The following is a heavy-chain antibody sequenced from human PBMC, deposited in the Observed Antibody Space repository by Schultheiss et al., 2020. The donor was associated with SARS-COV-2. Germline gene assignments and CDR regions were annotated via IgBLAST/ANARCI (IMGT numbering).Heavy chain of an antibody. CDR1: GFTFSSYW. D-gene: IGHD4-17*01. CDR3: ARDRRRLPYYYYYYMDV. V-gene: IGHV3-74*01. Sequence: GESLKISCAASGFTFSSYWMHWVRQAPGKGLVWVSRINSDGSSTSYADSVKGRFTISRDNAKNTLYLQMNSLRAEDTAVYYCARDRRRLPYYYYYYMDVWGKGTTVTVS. J-gene: IGHJ6*03. CDR2: INSDGSST.